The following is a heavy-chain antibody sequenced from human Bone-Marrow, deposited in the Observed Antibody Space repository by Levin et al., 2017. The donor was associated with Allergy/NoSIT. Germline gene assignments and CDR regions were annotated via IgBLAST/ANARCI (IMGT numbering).Heavy chain of an antibody. J-gene: IGHJ6*02. CDR3: ARAAGAAGRGGMDV. Sequence: SCATFGFPFSTYGMAWVRQAPGKGLEWVASITTTSNYIHYADSVKGRFTISRDNANNSLSLQMNRLRGEDTAVYYCARAAGAAGRGGMDVWGQGATVTVSS. CDR1: GFPFSTYG. D-gene: IGHD6-13*01. CDR2: ITTTSNYI. V-gene: IGHV3-21*01.